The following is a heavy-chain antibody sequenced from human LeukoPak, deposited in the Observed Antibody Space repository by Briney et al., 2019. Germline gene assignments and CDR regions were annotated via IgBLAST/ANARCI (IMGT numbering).Heavy chain of an antibody. D-gene: IGHD3-3*01. CDR3: ATYYDFWSGYDYFDY. V-gene: IGHV4-34*01. CDR2: INHSERT. Sequence: PSETLSLTCGVSGGSFSGYFWSWIRQPPGKGLEWIGEINHSERTNYNPSLKSRVTMSVDTSKKQFSLKLSAVTAEDTAVYYCATYYDFWSGYDYFDYWGQGTLVTVSS. J-gene: IGHJ4*02. CDR1: GGSFSGYF.